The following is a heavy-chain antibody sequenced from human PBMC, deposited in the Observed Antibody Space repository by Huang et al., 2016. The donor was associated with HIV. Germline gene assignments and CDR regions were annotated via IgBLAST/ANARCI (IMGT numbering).Heavy chain of an antibody. D-gene: IGHD3-16*01. Sequence: QVQLHQWGAGLVKPSETLSLTCAVYGGSLSDYYWSWVRQPQGKGLEWIGEIHYNGTTNNNPSLKGRVIMSMDASKNQFSLKMWSATAADTAVYYWARVRRGYGYAWDYYGLDVWGQGTTVFVSS. CDR1: GGSLSDYY. V-gene: IGHV4-34*01. CDR3: ARVRRGYGYAWDYYGLDV. CDR2: IHYNGTT. J-gene: IGHJ6*02.